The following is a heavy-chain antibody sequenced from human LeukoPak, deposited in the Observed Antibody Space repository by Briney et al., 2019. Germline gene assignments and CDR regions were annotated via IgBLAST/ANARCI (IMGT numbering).Heavy chain of an antibody. J-gene: IGHJ4*02. CDR1: GFTFDDYA. Sequence: PGRSLRLSCAASGFTFDDYAMHWVRHAPGKGLEWVSGISWNSGGIGYADSVKGRFTISRDNAKNSLYLQMNSLRAEDTALYYCAKDKWDILTGPFDYWGQGTLVTVSS. CDR2: ISWNSGGI. CDR3: AKDKWDILTGPFDY. D-gene: IGHD3-9*01. V-gene: IGHV3-9*01.